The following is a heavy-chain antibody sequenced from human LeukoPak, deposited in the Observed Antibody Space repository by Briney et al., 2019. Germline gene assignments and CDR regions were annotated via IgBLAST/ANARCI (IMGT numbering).Heavy chain of an antibody. CDR2: ISGSGGST. CDR1: GFTFSSYD. CDR3: AKGDITFGGVIVRPDFDY. V-gene: IGHV3-23*01. D-gene: IGHD3-16*02. J-gene: IGHJ4*02. Sequence: GGSLRLFCAASGFTFSSYDMSWVRQAPGKGLEWVSDISGSGGSTYYADSVKGRFTISRDNSKNTLYLQMNSLRAEDTAVYYCAKGDITFGGVIVRPDFDYWGQGTLVTVSS.